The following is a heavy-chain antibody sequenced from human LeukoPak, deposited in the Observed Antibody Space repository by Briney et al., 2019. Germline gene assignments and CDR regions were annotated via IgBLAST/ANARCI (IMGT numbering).Heavy chain of an antibody. Sequence: GGSLRLSCAASGFTFSNYGMHWVRQAPGKGLEWVAVISYGGINKYYADSVKGRFTISRDNPQNTLYLLMNSLRAEDTAMYYCAKDRIVGVISGIDYWGQGTLVTVSS. V-gene: IGHV3-30*18. J-gene: IGHJ4*02. CDR3: AKDRIVGVISGIDY. D-gene: IGHD3-10*01. CDR1: GFTFSNYG. CDR2: ISYGGINK.